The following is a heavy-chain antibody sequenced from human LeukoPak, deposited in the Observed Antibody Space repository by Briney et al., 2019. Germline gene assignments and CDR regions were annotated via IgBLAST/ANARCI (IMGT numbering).Heavy chain of an antibody. Sequence: GGSLRLSCAASGFTFSSYGMHWVRQAPGKGLEWVAVISYDGSNKYYADSVKGRFTISRDNSKNTLYLQMNSLRAEDTAMYYCARDNGWPGYFQLWGQGTLVTVSS. CDR2: ISYDGSNK. CDR3: ARDNGWPGYFQL. V-gene: IGHV3-30*03. D-gene: IGHD2-15*01. J-gene: IGHJ1*01. CDR1: GFTFSSYG.